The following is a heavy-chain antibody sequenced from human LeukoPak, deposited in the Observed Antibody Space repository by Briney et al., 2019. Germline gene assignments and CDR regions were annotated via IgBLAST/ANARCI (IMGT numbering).Heavy chain of an antibody. J-gene: IGHJ4*02. V-gene: IGHV1-18*01. CDR3: ARGSYFDY. Sequence: ASVKVSCKASGYTFTSYGISWVRQAPGQGLEWMGWISPYNDNTNYAQKLQGRVTMTTDTSTTTAYMELRGLSSDDTAVYYCARGSYFDYWGQGTLVTVSS. CDR1: GYTFTSYG. CDR2: ISPYNDNT.